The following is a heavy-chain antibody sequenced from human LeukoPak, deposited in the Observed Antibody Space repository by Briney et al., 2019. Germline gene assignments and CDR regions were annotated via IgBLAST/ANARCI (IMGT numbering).Heavy chain of an antibody. CDR2: IKSKTDGGTT. CDR1: GFTFSNAW. CDR3: ARGAARCSGGHCYPD. D-gene: IGHD2-15*01. Sequence: GGSLRLSCAASGFTFSNAWMSWVRQAPGKGLEWVGRIKSKTDGGTTDYAAPVKGRFTTSRDDSKNTLYLQMNSLRAEDTAVYYCARGAARCSGGHCYPDWGRGTLVTVSS. J-gene: IGHJ4*02. V-gene: IGHV3-15*01.